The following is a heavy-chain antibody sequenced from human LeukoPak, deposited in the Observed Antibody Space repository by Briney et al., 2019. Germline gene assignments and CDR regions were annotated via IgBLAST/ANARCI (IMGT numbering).Heavy chain of an antibody. CDR1: GGTFSSYA. CDR3: AADFCGGDCYHAVGNFDY. CDR2: IIPILGIA. V-gene: IGHV1-69*04. J-gene: IGHJ4*02. Sequence: GASVKVSCKASGGTFSSYAISWVRQAPGQGLEWMGRIIPILGIANYAQKFQERVTITRDMSTSTAYMELSSLRSEDTAVYYCAADFCGGDCYHAVGNFDYWGQGTLVTVSS. D-gene: IGHD2-21*02.